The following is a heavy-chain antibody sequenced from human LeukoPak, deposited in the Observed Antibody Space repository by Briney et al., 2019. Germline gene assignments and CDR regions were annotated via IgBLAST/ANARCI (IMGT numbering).Heavy chain of an antibody. D-gene: IGHD2/OR15-2a*01. Sequence: GGSLRLSCAASGFTFSSYAMHWVRQAPGKGLEWVAVISYDGSNKYYADSVKGRFTISRDNSKNTLYLQMNSLRAEDTAVCYCARTVIGDYWGQGTLVTVSS. CDR3: ARTVIGDY. CDR1: GFTFSSYA. J-gene: IGHJ4*02. CDR2: ISYDGSNK. V-gene: IGHV3-30-3*01.